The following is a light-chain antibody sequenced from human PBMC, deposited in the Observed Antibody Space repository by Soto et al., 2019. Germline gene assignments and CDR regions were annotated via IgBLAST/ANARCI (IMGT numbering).Light chain of an antibody. V-gene: IGKV3-20*01. CDR2: GAS. CDR1: QSVSSSY. Sequence: ESVLTQSPGTLSLSPGERATLSCRASQSVSSSYLAWYQQKPGQAPRLLIYGASSRATGIPDRFSGSGSGTDFTLTISRLEPEDFAVYFCQQCGSSPLTFGGGT. J-gene: IGKJ4*01. CDR3: QQCGSSPLT.